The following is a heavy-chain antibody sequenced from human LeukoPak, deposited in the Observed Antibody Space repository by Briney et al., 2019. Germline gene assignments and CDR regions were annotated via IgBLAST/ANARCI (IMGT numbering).Heavy chain of an antibody. J-gene: IGHJ6*02. CDR2: INHSGST. CDR1: GGSFSGYY. D-gene: IGHD3-22*01. Sequence: PSETLSLTCAVYGGSFSGYYWSWIRQPPGKGLEWIGEINHSGSTNYNPSLRSRVTISVDTSKNQFSLKLSSVTAADTAVYYCARHGYDSSGYYYYYYYYGMDVWGQGTTVTVSS. V-gene: IGHV4-34*01. CDR3: ARHGYDSSGYYYYYYYYGMDV.